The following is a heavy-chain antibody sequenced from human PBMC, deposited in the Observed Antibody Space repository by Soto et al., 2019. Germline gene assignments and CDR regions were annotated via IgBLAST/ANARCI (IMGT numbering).Heavy chain of an antibody. CDR1: GGTFSSYT. D-gene: IGHD6-6*01. Sequence: ASVKVSCKASGGTFSSYTISWVRQAPGQGLEWMGRIIPILGIANYAQKFQGRVTITADKSTSTAYMELSSLRSEDTAVYYCARDLAALRDYYYYMDVWGKGTTVTVSS. J-gene: IGHJ6*03. V-gene: IGHV1-69*04. CDR3: ARDLAALRDYYYYMDV. CDR2: IIPILGIA.